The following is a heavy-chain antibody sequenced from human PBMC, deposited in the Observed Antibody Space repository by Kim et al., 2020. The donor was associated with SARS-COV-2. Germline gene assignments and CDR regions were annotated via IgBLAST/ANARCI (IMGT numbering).Heavy chain of an antibody. D-gene: IGHD5-12*01. CDR2: ISSSGSTI. V-gene: IGHV3-48*03. J-gene: IGHJ6*02. CDR3: ASQGGGYDFISYYYYGMDV. Sequence: GGSLRLSCAASGFTFSSYEMNWVRQAPGKGLEWVSYISSSGSTIYYADSVKGRFTISRDNAKNSLYLQMNSLRAEDTAVYYCASQGGGYDFISYYYYGMDVWRQGTTVTVSS. CDR1: GFTFSSYE.